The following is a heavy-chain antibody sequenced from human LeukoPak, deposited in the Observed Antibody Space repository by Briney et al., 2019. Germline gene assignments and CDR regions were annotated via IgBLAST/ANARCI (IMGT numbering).Heavy chain of an antibody. V-gene: IGHV1-2*02. J-gene: IGHJ5*02. Sequence: ASVKVSCKASGYTLTGYYMHWVRQAPGQGLEWMGWINPNSGGTNYAQKFQGRVTMTRDTSISTAYMELSRLRSDDTAVYYCARDPIAAAGSYNWFDPWGQGTLVTVSS. CDR3: ARDPIAAAGSYNWFDP. CDR2: INPNSGGT. D-gene: IGHD6-13*01. CDR1: GYTLTGYY.